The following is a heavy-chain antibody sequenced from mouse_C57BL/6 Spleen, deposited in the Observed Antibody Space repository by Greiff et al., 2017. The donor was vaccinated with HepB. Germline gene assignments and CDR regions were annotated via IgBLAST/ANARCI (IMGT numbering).Heavy chain of an antibody. CDR2: IYPGDGDT. J-gene: IGHJ3*01. Sequence: VQLQESGPELVKPGASVKISCKASGYAFSSSWMNWVKQRPGKGLEWIGRIYPGDGDTNYTGKFKGKATLTADKSSSTAYMQLSSLTSEDSAVYFCATERQLRRLAWFAYWGQGTLVTVSA. V-gene: IGHV1-82*01. CDR3: ATERQLRRLAWFAY. CDR1: GYAFSSSW. D-gene: IGHD3-2*02.